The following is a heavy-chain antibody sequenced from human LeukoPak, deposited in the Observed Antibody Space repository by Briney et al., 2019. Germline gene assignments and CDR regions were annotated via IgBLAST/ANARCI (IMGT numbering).Heavy chain of an antibody. CDR1: GGSISSGTYY. Sequence: PSETLSLTCTVSGGSISSGTYYWGWIRQPPGKGLEWIGRIYHSGNAYYNQSLMSRVTISVDTSKNQFSLKVSSATAADTAVYYCARDLRGAYMDCFDYWGQGTLVTVSS. D-gene: IGHD3-16*01. V-gene: IGHV4-39*07. J-gene: IGHJ4*02. CDR3: ARDLRGAYMDCFDY. CDR2: IYHSGNA.